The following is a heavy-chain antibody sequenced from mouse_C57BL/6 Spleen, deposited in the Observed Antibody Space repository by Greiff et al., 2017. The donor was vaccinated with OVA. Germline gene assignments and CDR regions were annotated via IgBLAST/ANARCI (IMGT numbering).Heavy chain of an antibody. J-gene: IGHJ1*03. CDR3: ARSYGSRQYFDV. CDR1: GFTFSDYG. CDR2: ISSGSSTI. D-gene: IGHD1-1*01. Sequence: VKLVESGGGLVKPGGSLKLSCAASGFTFSDYGMHWVRQAPEKGLEWVAYISSGSSTIYYADTVKGRFTISRDNAKNTLFLQMTSLRSEDTAMYYCARSYGSRQYFDVWGTGTTVTVSS. V-gene: IGHV5-17*01.